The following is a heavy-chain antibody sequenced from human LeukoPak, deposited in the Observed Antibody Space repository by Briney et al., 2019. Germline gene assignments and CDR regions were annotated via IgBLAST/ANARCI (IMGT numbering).Heavy chain of an antibody. J-gene: IGHJ4*02. CDR1: GYTFTGYY. D-gene: IGHD4-17*01. CDR3: AGTSLDYGDLLDY. CDR2: INPNSGGT. Sequence: ASVKVSCKASGYTFTGYYMHWVRQAPGRGLEWMGWINPNSGGTNYAQKFQGRVTMTRDTSISTAYMELSRLRSDDTAVYYCAGTSLDYGDLLDYWGQGTLVTVSS. V-gene: IGHV1-2*02.